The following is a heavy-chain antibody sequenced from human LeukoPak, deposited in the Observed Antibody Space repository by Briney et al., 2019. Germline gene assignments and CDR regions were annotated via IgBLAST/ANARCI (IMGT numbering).Heavy chain of an antibody. V-gene: IGHV3-74*01. D-gene: IGHD5-18*01. CDR1: GFTFSSYW. J-gene: IGHJ4*02. CDR3: ARLGYSYGYYFDY. CDR2: INSDGSST. Sequence: GGSLRLSCAASGFTFSSYWMHWVRQAPGKGLVWVSRINSDGSSTSYADSVKGRFTISRDNAKNSLYLQMNSLRAEDTAVYYCARLGYSYGYYFDYGGQGTLVTVSS.